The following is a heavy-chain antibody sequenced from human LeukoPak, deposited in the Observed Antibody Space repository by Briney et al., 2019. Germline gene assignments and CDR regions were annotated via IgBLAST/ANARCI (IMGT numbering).Heavy chain of an antibody. Sequence: SETLSLTCAVSGVSFDYYYWSWVRQTPGKGLEWIGEINHSGYTNDSPSLKSRVTLSIDTSRKQFSLNLRSVTVADTGIYYCTRMTAWHDYWGQGTLVTVSS. CDR2: INHSGYT. CDR3: TRMTAWHDY. D-gene: IGHD2-21*02. V-gene: IGHV4-34*01. CDR1: GVSFDYYY. J-gene: IGHJ4*02.